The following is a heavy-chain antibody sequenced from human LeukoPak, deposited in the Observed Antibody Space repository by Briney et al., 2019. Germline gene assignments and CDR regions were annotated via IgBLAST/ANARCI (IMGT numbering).Heavy chain of an antibody. V-gene: IGHV1-2*02. CDR1: GYTFTGYY. CDR3: ARDYQYGSSSGTYLDY. D-gene: IGHD6-6*01. Sequence: GASVKVSCKASGYTFTGYYMHWVRQAPGQGLEWMGWINPNSGGTNYAQKFQGRVTMTRDTSISTAYMELSRLRSDDTAVYYCARDYQYGSSSGTYLDYWGQGTLVTVSS. CDR2: INPNSGGT. J-gene: IGHJ4*02.